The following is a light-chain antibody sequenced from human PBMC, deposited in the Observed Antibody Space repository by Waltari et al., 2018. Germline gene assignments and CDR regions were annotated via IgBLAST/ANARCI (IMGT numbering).Light chain of an antibody. J-gene: IGLJ3*02. Sequence: SYELTQPTSVSVSPGQTARITCPGSALANESAFWYQQNPGQAPVLGIYRDSERPSGIPERFSGSNSGTTVTLTISGVQAEDEADYYCQSADTRSSFWVFGGGTKLTVV. V-gene: IGLV3-25*03. CDR2: RDS. CDR3: QSADTRSSFWV. CDR1: ALANES.